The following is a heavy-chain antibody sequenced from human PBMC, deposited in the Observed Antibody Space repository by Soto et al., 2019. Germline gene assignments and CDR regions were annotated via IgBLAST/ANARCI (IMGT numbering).Heavy chain of an antibody. V-gene: IGHV4-30-4*01. D-gene: IGHD3-22*01. J-gene: IGHJ5*02. CDR2: ISYSGST. CDR3: ASIYDSSGYYYGNNWFDP. CDR1: GDSISSIDNY. Sequence: SETLSLTCTVSGDSISSIDNYWSWIRQPPGEGLEWIGFISYSGSTSYSPSLKSRVTISVDTSKNQFSLELSSVTAADTAVYYCASIYDSSGYYYGNNWFDPWGQGTLVTVSS.